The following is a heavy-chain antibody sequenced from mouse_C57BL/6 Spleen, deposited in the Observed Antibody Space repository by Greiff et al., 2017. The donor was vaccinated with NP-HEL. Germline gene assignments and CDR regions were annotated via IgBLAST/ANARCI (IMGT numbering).Heavy chain of an antibody. D-gene: IGHD1-1*01. CDR2: IDPENGDT. CDR1: GFNIKDDY. CDR3: TYGGTFDD. J-gene: IGHJ2*01. Sequence: EVQLQQSGAELVRPGASVKLSCTASGFNIKDDYMHWVKQRPEQGLEWIGWIDPENGDTEYASKFQGKATITADTSSNTAYLQLSSLTSEDTAVYYCTYGGTFDDWGQGTTLTVSS. V-gene: IGHV14-4*01.